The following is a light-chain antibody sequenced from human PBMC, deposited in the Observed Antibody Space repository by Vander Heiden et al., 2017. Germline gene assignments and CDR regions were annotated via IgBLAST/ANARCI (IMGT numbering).Light chain of an antibody. Sequence: SYVLPPPPSASAAPRQTDRITCGGNSNADKRVHWNRQKTGQAPVLVVNDDTDRDSGIGDRFSGSNSGNTATVTFTRVGAEDEADFYCQGWDSNSDHLVVFGGGTKLTVL. CDR1: SNADKR. CDR2: DDT. CDR3: QGWDSNSDHLVV. J-gene: IGLJ2*01. V-gene: IGLV3-21*02.